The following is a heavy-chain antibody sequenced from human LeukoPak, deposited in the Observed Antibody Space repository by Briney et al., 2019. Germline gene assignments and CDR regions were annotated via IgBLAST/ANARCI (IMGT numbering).Heavy chain of an antibody. J-gene: IGHJ4*02. D-gene: IGHD3-10*01. CDR3: ARGPYGAGSYYNDY. Sequence: GGSLRLSCVASGFAVSSKYMSWIRQAPGKGLEWVSVIYTGGSTHYPDSVMGRFTVSRDDSKNTVSLQMDSLRAEDTAVYYCARGPYGAGSYYNDYWGQGTLVTVSS. CDR1: GFAVSSKY. CDR2: IYTGGST. V-gene: IGHV3-66*01.